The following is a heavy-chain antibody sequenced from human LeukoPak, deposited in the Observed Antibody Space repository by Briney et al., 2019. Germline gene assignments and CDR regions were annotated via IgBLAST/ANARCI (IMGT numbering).Heavy chain of an antibody. V-gene: IGHV1-18*01. J-gene: IGHJ5*02. CDR1: GYSLSSYG. Sequence: GASVKVSCKASGYSLSSYGMSWVRQAPGQGLEWMGWISGYNGNTDTAQKFRDRLTMTTDKSTDTARMELRSLRLDDTAVYFCARDGLQFLDWILWFDLWGQGTRVTVSS. D-gene: IGHD3-3*01. CDR2: ISGYNGNT. CDR3: ARDGLQFLDWILWFDL.